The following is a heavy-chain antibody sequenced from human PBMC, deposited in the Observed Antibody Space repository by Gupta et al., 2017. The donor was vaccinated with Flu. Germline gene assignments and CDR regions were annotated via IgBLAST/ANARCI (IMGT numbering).Heavy chain of an antibody. Sequence: QAQLVQSGAEVKKPGASVTVSCKASGYTFTSYYLHWVRQAPGQGLEWMGVINPTAGSTKYAQKCQGRVTMTRDTATSTVDMEVSSLRSDDTADYYCARTFAAAGSYYMDVWGEGTTVTVSS. CDR2: INPTAGST. CDR1: GYTFTSYY. D-gene: IGHD6-25*01. CDR3: ARTFAAAGSYYMDV. J-gene: IGHJ6*03. V-gene: IGHV1-46*01.